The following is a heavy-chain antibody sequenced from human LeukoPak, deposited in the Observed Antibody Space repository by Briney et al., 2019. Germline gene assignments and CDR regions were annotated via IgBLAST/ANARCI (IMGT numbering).Heavy chain of an antibody. V-gene: IGHV1-8*01. J-gene: IGHJ3*02. D-gene: IGHD3-22*01. Sequence: ASVKVSCKASGYTFTSYNINWFRQAPGRGFEWLGFVSPHNGDTGYTQNFQGRVTMTRDTSINTAYMELSGLRSEDMAVYYCVRHYYDYVAFDIWGQGTMVIVSS. CDR1: GYTFTSYN. CDR2: VSPHNGDT. CDR3: VRHYYDYVAFDI.